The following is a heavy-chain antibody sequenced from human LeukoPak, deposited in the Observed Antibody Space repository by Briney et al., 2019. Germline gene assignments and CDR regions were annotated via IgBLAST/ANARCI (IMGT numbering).Heavy chain of an antibody. J-gene: IGHJ5*02. CDR1: GGSISTSNW. CDR3: ARGPLSVAGRGEWFDP. CDR2: IYHSGST. V-gene: IGHV4-4*02. D-gene: IGHD6-19*01. Sequence: PSETLSLTCAVSGGSISTSNWWSWVRQPPGKGLEWIGEIYHSGSTYYNPSLKSRVTISVDTSKNQFSLKLSSVTAADTAVYYCARGPLSVAGRGEWFDPWGQGTLVTVSS.